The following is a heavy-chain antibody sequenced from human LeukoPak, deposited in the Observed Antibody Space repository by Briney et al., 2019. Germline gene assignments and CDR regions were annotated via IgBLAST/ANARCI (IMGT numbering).Heavy chain of an antibody. CDR3: ARGRGSSARLGYSYYYIDA. Sequence: GASVKVSCKASGYTFTSYGINWVRQAPGQGLEWMGWINTNTGNPTYAQGFTGRFVFSLETSVSTAYLQISSLKAEDTAVYYCARGRGSSARLGYSYYYIDAWGKGTTVTVSS. CDR2: INTNTGNP. D-gene: IGHD1-26*01. CDR1: GYTFTSYG. J-gene: IGHJ6*03. V-gene: IGHV7-4-1*02.